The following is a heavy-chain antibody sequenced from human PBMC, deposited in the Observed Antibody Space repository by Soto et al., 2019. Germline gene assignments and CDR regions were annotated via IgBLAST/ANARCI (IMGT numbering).Heavy chain of an antibody. Sequence: QVQLQESGPGLVKPSQTLSLTCTVSGGSISSGGYYWSWIRQHPGKRLEWIGYIYHSGSTYYNPSLKSRVTISVDTSKNQFSLKLSSVTAADTAVYYCAGGRAADGTGGDYWGQGTLVTVSS. D-gene: IGHD6-13*01. J-gene: IGHJ4*02. CDR1: GGSISSGGYY. CDR3: AGGRAADGTGGDY. V-gene: IGHV4-31*03. CDR2: IYHSGST.